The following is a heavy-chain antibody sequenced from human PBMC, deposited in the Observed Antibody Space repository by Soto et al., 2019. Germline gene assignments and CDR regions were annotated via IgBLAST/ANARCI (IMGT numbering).Heavy chain of an antibody. J-gene: IGHJ4*02. D-gene: IGHD2-21*02. CDR1: GGSFSGYS. Sequence: QVQLQQWGAGLLKPSETLSLTCAVYGGSFSGYSWSWIRQPPGKGLEWIGEISHSGSTNYNPSLKSRVTISVDTPKNQFSLKLSSVTAADTAVYYCARTDYGGNSPFDYWGPGTLVTVSS. V-gene: IGHV4-34*01. CDR2: ISHSGST. CDR3: ARTDYGGNSPFDY.